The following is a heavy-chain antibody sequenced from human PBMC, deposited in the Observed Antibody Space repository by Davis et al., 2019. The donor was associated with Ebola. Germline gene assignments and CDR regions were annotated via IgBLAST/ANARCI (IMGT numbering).Heavy chain of an antibody. D-gene: IGHD3-3*01. V-gene: IGHV3-7*01. Sequence: GGSLRLSCAASGFTFSSYAMTWARQAPGKGLEWVATIKEDGNEKYYVDSVKGRFTISRDNAKNSLYLQINSLRAEDTAVYYCARDDYDFWGGYSPVYYYGMDVWGKGTTVTVSS. CDR3: ARDDYDFWGGYSPVYYYGMDV. CDR2: IKEDGNEK. CDR1: GFTFSSYA. J-gene: IGHJ6*04.